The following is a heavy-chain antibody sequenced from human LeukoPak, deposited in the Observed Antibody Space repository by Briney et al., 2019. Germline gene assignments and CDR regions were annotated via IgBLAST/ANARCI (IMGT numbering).Heavy chain of an antibody. D-gene: IGHD1-20*01. CDR3: ARLRYNWNDEYYFDY. Sequence: SETLSLTCTVSGGSISSYYWSWIRQPPGKGLEWTGYIYYSGSTNYNPSLKSRVTISVDTSKNQFSLKLSSVTAADTAVYYCARLRYNWNDEYYFDYWGQGTLVTVSS. J-gene: IGHJ4*02. CDR1: GGSISSYY. CDR2: IYYSGST. V-gene: IGHV4-59*08.